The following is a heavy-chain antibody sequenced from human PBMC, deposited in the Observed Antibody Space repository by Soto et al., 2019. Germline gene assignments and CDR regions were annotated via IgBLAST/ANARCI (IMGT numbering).Heavy chain of an antibody. V-gene: IGHV4-59*01. J-gene: IGHJ6*02. D-gene: IGHD3-9*01. CDR1: GGSISSYY. CDR3: ARDNLASYYDILTGSEDYYYDGMDV. Sequence: PSETLSLTCAVSGGSISSYYWRWIRQPPGKGLEWIGYIYYSGRTNYNPSLQSRVTLSVDTSKTHVSLKLSSVTAADTAVYYGARDNLASYYDILTGSEDYYYDGMDVWGQGTTVTVS. CDR2: IYYSGRT.